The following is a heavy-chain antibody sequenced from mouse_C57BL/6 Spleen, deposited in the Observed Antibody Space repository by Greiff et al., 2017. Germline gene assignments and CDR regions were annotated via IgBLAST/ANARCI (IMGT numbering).Heavy chain of an antibody. CDR2: IDPSDSET. CDR1: GYTFTSYW. Sequence: VKLQQPGAELVRPGSSVKLSCKASGYTFTSYWMHWVKQRPIQGLEWIGNIDPSDSETHYNQKFKDKATLTVDKSSSTAYMQLSSLTSEDSAVYYCAREDWDRFAYWGQGTLVTVSA. D-gene: IGHD4-1*01. J-gene: IGHJ3*01. CDR3: AREDWDRFAY. V-gene: IGHV1-52*01.